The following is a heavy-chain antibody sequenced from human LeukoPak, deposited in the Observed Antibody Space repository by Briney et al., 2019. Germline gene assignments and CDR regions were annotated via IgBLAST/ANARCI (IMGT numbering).Heavy chain of an antibody. CDR1: GGSISSYC. J-gene: IGHJ3*02. Sequence: SETLSLTCTVSGGSISSYCWRWIRQPPGKGLEWIGYIHYSGSTNYNPSLKSRVTISVDTSKNQFSLKLSSVTAADTAVYYCARLVGGTTPLDIWGQGTIVTVSS. CDR3: ARLVGGTTPLDI. CDR2: IHYSGST. V-gene: IGHV4-59*08. D-gene: IGHD2-2*01.